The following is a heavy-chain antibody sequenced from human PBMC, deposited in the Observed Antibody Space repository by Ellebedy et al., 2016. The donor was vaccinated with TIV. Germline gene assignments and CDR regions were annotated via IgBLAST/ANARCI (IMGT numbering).Heavy chain of an antibody. CDR1: GFTFRNFG. D-gene: IGHD3-22*01. V-gene: IGHV3-48*01. J-gene: IGHJ4*02. CDR2: ISSRSGSI. CDR3: ARELPLDHYDDSGFSPASYFDY. Sequence: GESLKISXAASGFTFRNFGMTWVRQAPGKGLEWLSYISSRSGSIYYADSVKGRFTISRDNAKNSLYLQMNSLRGEDTAVYYCARELPLDHYDDSGFSPASYFDYWGQGSLVTVSS.